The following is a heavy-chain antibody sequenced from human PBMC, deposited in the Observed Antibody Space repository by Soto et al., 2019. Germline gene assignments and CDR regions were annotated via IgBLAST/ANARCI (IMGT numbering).Heavy chain of an antibody. CDR3: ASGVAMGGEPAVL. Sequence: QVQLQESGPGLVKPSQTLSLTCTVSGGSISSGGYYWSWIRQHPGKGLEWIGYIYYSGSTYYNPSLKSRGTISVDTSKNQFSLKLSSVTAADTAVYYCASGVAMGGEPAVLWGQGTLVTVSS. J-gene: IGHJ4*02. CDR1: GGSISSGGYY. V-gene: IGHV4-31*03. CDR2: IYYSGST. D-gene: IGHD2-2*01.